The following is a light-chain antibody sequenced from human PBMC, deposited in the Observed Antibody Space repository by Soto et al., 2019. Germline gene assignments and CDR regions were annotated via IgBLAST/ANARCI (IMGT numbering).Light chain of an antibody. Sequence: QLVLTQPPSVSGAPGQRVTIACTGSNSNIGAGYDVHWYRHFPGAAPKLLLSGNSHRPSGVPDRFSGSKSGTSASLAITGLQAEDEADYYCSSYTSSSTRVFGTGTKLTVL. CDR2: GNS. J-gene: IGLJ1*01. V-gene: IGLV1-40*01. CDR3: SSYTSSSTRV. CDR1: NSNIGAGYD.